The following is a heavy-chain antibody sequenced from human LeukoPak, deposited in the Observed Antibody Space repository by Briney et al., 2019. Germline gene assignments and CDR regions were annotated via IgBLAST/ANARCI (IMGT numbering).Heavy chain of an antibody. CDR3: AELGITMIGGV. CDR1: GFTFSSYE. V-gene: IGHV3-48*03. J-gene: IGHJ6*04. Sequence: GGSLRLSCAASGFTFSSYEMNWVCQAPGKGLEWVSYISSSGSTIYYADSVKGRFTISRDNAKNSLYLQMNSLRAEDTAVYYCAELGITMIGGVWGKGTTVTISS. D-gene: IGHD3-10*02. CDR2: ISSSGSTI.